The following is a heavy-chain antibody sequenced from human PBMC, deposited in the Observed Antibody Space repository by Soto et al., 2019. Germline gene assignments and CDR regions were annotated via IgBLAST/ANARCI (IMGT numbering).Heavy chain of an antibody. V-gene: IGHV3-23*01. Sequence: PGGSLRLSCTASGFTIRSHAMSWVRRAPGKGLEWVSAISGSGGSTYYADSVKGRFTISRDNSKNTLYLQMNSLRAEDTAVYYCAKVRHLSPWYLESSGMDVWGQGTTVTVSS. CDR3: AKVRHLSPWYLESSGMDV. CDR2: ISGSGGST. CDR1: GFTIRSHA. J-gene: IGHJ6*02. D-gene: IGHD2-15*01.